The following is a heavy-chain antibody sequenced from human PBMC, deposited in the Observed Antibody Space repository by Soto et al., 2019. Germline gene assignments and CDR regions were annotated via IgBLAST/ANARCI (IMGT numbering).Heavy chain of an antibody. CDR3: VKAGATIFGVHWSYFDY. Sequence: GGSLRLSCSASGFTFSSYAMHWVRQAPGKGLEYVSAISSNGGSTYYADSVKGRFTISRDNSKNTLYLQMSSLRAEDTAVYYCVKAGATIFGVHWSYFDYWGQGTLVTVSS. J-gene: IGHJ4*02. V-gene: IGHV3-64D*08. CDR2: ISSNGGST. D-gene: IGHD3-3*01. CDR1: GFTFSSYA.